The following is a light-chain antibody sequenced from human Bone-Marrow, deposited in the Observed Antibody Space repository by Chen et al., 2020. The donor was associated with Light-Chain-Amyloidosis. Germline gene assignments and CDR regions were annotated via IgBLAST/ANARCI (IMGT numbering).Light chain of an antibody. CDR1: SGSIATNY. CDR3: QSYQGSSQGV. CDR2: EDD. J-gene: IGLJ3*02. Sequence: NFMLTQPHSASESPGKTVIISCTRSSGSIATNYVQWYQQRPGSSPTTVIYEDDQSPSGVPDRFSGSIDRSSNSASLTISGLKTEDEADYYCQSYQGSSQGVFGGGTKLTVL. V-gene: IGLV6-57*01.